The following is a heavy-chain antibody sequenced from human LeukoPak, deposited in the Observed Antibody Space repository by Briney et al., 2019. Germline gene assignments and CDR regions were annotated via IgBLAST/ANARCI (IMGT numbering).Heavy chain of an antibody. CDR2: INPNSGGT. J-gene: IGHJ5*02. V-gene: IGHV1-2*02. CDR3: ARGIAAAGGRWLDP. CDR1: GYTFTDYY. Sequence: GASVKVSCKASGYTFTDYYMHWVRQAPGQGLEWMGWINPNSGGTNYAQQFQGRVTMTRDTSISTAYMELSNLRSDDTAVYYCARGIAAAGGRWLDPWGQGTLVTVSS. D-gene: IGHD6-13*01.